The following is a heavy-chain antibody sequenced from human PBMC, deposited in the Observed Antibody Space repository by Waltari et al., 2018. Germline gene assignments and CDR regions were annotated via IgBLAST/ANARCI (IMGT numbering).Heavy chain of an antibody. Sequence: QVQLVQSGAEVKKPGASVKVSCKAAGYTFTDYYTHWGGQAPGQGLEWMGRINPNSGGTNYTQKFQGRVTMTRDTSISTAYMELSRLRSDDTAVYYCARGGPAIFGVLITKRFDYWGQGTLVTVSS. CDR3: ARGGPAIFGVLITKRFDY. CDR1: GYTFTDYY. J-gene: IGHJ4*02. CDR2: INPNSGGT. D-gene: IGHD3-3*01. V-gene: IGHV1-2*06.